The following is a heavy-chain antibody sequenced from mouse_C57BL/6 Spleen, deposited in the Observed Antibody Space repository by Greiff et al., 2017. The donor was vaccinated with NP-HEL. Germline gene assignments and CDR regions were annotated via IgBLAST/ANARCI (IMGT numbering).Heavy chain of an antibody. V-gene: IGHV1-69*01. J-gene: IGHJ4*01. CDR1: GYTFTSYW. CDR3: ARPDQGELDY. Sequence: QVQLQQPGAELVMPGASVKLSCKASGYTFTSYWMHWVKQSPGQGLEWIGEIDPSDSYTNYNQKFKGKSTLTVDKSSSTAYMQLSSLTSEDSAVYYCARPDQGELDYWGQGTSVTVSS. D-gene: IGHD2-13*01. CDR2: IDPSDSYT.